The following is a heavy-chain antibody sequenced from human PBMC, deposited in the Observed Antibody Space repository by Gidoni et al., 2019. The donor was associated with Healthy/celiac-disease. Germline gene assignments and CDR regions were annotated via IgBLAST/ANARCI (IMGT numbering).Heavy chain of an antibody. J-gene: IGHJ4*02. CDR2: ISGSGGST. CDR3: AKDRPRIAVAGRGPYFDY. V-gene: IGHV3-23*01. CDR1: GFTFSSYA. D-gene: IGHD6-19*01. Sequence: EVQLLEAGGGLVQPGGSLRLSCAASGFTFSSYALSWVRQAPGKGLEWVSAISGSGGSTYYADSVKGRFTISRDNSKNTLYLQMNSLRAEDTAVYYCAKDRPRIAVAGRGPYFDYWGQGTLVTVSS.